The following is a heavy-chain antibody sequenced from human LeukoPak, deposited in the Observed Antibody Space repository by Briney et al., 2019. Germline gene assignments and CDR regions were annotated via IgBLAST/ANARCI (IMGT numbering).Heavy chain of an antibody. V-gene: IGHV4-34*01. CDR1: GGSFRGYY. J-gene: IGHJ4*02. D-gene: IGHD6-6*01. Sequence: SETLSLTCAVYGGSFRGYYWSWIRQPPGKGLEWIGEINHSGSTNYNPSLKSRVTISVDTSKNQFSLKLSSVTAADTAVYYCAREVRSIPFDYWGQGTLVTVSS. CDR3: AREVRSIPFDY. CDR2: INHSGST.